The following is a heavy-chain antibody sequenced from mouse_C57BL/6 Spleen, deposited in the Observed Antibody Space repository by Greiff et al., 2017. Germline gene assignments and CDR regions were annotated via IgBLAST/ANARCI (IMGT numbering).Heavy chain of an antibody. D-gene: IGHD1-1*01. Sequence: EVKLMESGGGLVKPGGSLKLSCAASGFTFSSYAMSWVRQTPEKRLEWVATISDGGSYTYYPDNVKGRFTISRDNAKNNLYLQMSHLKSEDTAMYYCAREGATVVAPYFDVWGTGTTVTVSS. J-gene: IGHJ1*03. CDR2: ISDGGSYT. CDR1: GFTFSSYA. CDR3: AREGATVVAPYFDV. V-gene: IGHV5-4*01.